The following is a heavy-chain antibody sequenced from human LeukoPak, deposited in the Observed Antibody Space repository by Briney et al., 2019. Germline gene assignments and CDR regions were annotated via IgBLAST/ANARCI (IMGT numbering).Heavy chain of an antibody. J-gene: IGHJ4*02. V-gene: IGHV3-23*01. D-gene: IGHD3-3*01. CDR2: ISGTGGST. Sequence: GGSLRLSCAASGFTFSSYAMSWVRQAPGKGLEWVSGISGTGGSTYHADSVKGRFTLSRDNSKNTLYLQMNSLRAEDTAVYYCAKAGNYDFWSGSSDYFDYWGKGTLVTASS. CDR1: GFTFSSYA. CDR3: AKAGNYDFWSGSSDYFDY.